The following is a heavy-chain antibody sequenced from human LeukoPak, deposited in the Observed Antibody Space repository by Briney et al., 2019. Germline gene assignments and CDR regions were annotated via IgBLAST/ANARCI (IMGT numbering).Heavy chain of an antibody. CDR2: ISSSGSTI. CDR3: ARVGGDIVVVPAAIGDY. CDR1: VSTFSDYY. V-gene: IGHV3-11*01. D-gene: IGHD2-2*01. Sequence: PGGSLRLSRAASVSTFSDYYMSWIRQAPGKGLEWVSYISSSGSTIYYADSVKGRFTISRDNAKNSLYLQGNSLRAEDTAVYYCARVGGDIVVVPAAIGDYWGQGTLVTVSS. J-gene: IGHJ4*02.